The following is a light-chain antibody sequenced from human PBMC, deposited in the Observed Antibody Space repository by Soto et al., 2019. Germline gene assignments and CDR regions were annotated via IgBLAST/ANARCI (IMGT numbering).Light chain of an antibody. V-gene: IGKV3-11*01. CDR3: QQRSDWSSIT. CDR2: DAS. J-gene: IGKJ5*01. CDR1: QSVSIY. Sequence: EIVLTQSPGTLSLSPGERATLSCRASQSVSIYLAWYQQKPGQAPKLLIHDASNRATGIPARFSGSGSGTDFTLTISSLAPEDFAVYYCQQRSDWSSITFGQGTRLEIK.